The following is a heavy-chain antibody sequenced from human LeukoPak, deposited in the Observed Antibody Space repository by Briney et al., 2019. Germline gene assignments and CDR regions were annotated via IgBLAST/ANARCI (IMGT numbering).Heavy chain of an antibody. CDR1: GVSISSRNW. V-gene: IGHV4-4*02. J-gene: IGHJ6*01. CDR2: IYHSGSI. D-gene: IGHD2-8*01. CDR3: ARDNGAIRAYYYHGMDV. Sequence: SETLSLTCAVSGVSISSRNWWSWVRQPPGKGLEWIGEIYHSGSINYNPSLKSRVTISVDKSKNQLSPRLTSVTAADTAVYYCARDNGAIRAYYYHGMDVWGQGTTVTVSS.